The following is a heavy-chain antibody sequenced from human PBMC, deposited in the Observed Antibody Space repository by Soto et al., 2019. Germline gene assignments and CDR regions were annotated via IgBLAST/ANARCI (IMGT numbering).Heavy chain of an antibody. CDR2: IYHSGST. D-gene: IGHD1-26*01. Sequence: ETLSLTGAVSGYSISSGYYWCWIRQPPGKGLEWIGSIYHSGSTYYNPSLKSRVTISVDTSKNQFSLKLSSVTATDTAVYYCARGAEWDLPPSGYWGQGTLVTVSS. J-gene: IGHJ4*02. V-gene: IGHV4-38-2*01. CDR3: ARGAEWDLPPSGY. CDR1: GYSISSGYY.